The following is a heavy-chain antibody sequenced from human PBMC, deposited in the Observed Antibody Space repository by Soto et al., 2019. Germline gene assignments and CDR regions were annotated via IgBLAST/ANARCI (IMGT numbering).Heavy chain of an antibody. Sequence: LRLSCAACGCTVDDYAMHWVRQAPGKGLEWVSLISWDGGSTYYADSVKGRFTISRDNSKNSLYLQMNSLRAEDTALYYCAKDIRSSTRWKNYYYYGMAVWGKGTTVTVSS. CDR3: AKDIRSSTRWKNYYYYGMAV. D-gene: IGHD2-2*01. V-gene: IGHV3-43D*04. J-gene: IGHJ6*04. CDR2: ISWDGGST. CDR1: GCTVDDYA.